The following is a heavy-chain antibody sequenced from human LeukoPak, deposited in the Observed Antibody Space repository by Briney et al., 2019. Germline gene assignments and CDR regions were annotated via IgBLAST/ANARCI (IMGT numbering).Heavy chain of an antibody. CDR1: GYAFINYA. D-gene: IGHD4-17*01. CDR3: ARSNNDGDYLGVGFDY. Sequence: GASVKVSRKTSGYAFINYAINWVRQAPGQGLEGMGWINTNTGNPTYAQGFTGRFVFSLDTSVSTTYLQISSLETEDTAIYYCARSNNDGDYLGVGFDYWGQGALVTVSS. J-gene: IGHJ4*02. CDR2: INTNTGNP. V-gene: IGHV7-4-1*02.